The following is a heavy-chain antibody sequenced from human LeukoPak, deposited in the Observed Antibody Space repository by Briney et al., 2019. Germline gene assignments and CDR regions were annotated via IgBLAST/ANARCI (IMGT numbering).Heavy chain of an antibody. CDR3: AKHSGWYRGAFDY. CDR1: GFTFRSHA. Sequence: GGSLRLSCATSGFTFRSHAMHWVRQSPGKGLEWVAQIWYDGSNKYYADSVKGRFTISRDNSKNTLYLQMNSLRAEDTAVYYCAKHSGWYRGAFDYWGQGTLVTVSS. D-gene: IGHD6-19*01. CDR2: IWYDGSNK. V-gene: IGHV3-33*06. J-gene: IGHJ4*02.